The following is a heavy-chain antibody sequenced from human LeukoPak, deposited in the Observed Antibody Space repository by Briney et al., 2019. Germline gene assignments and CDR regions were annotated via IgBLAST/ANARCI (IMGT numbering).Heavy chain of an antibody. V-gene: IGHV4-59*01. CDR2: IYYSGST. CDR1: GGSISSYY. CDR3: AREGLNAFDT. D-gene: IGHD3-22*01. Sequence: PSETLSLTCTVSGGSISSYYWSWIRQPPGEGLEWIGYIYYSGSTNYNPSLKSRVTISVDTSTNQFSLKLSSVTAADTAVYYCAREGLNAFDTWGQGTMVTVSS. J-gene: IGHJ3*02.